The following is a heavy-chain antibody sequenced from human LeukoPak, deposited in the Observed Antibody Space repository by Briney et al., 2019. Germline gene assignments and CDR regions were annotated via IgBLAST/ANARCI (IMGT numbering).Heavy chain of an antibody. CDR3: ARGTLWFGDFDY. D-gene: IGHD3-10*01. J-gene: IGHJ4*02. CDR2: ISSSSSYI. Sequence: GGSLRLSCAACGFKLSSYSMKWVRQAPGKGLEWVSFISSSSSYIYYADSLKGRFTISRDNAKNSLYLQMNSLRAEDTAVYYCARGTLWFGDFDYWGQGTLVTVSS. V-gene: IGHV3-21*01. CDR1: GFKLSSYS.